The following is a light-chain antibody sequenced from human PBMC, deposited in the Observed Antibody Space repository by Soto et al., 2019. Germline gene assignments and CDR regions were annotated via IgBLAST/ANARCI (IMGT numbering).Light chain of an antibody. CDR1: QSVSSSY. V-gene: IGKV3-20*01. J-gene: IGKJ1*01. CDR3: QQDGSSPPWT. Sequence: EIVLTQSPGTLSLSPGERATLSCRASQSVSSSYLAWYQQKPGQAPRLLIYDTSSRATGIAYMFSGSGSGTDFTLTISRLEPEDFAVYYCQQDGSSPPWTFGQGTKVEIK. CDR2: DTS.